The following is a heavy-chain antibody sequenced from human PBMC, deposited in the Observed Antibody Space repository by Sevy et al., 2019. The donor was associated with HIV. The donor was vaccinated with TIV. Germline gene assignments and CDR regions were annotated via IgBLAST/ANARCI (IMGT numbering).Heavy chain of an antibody. CDR3: AKLSFRDGNCFSIDY. CDR2: ISASGAST. D-gene: IGHD2-15*01. Sequence: GGYLRLSCAASGFTFSSYAMTWVRQAPGKGLEWVSGISASGASTYYADSVKGRFTISRDNSKNTLYLQINSLRAEDTAVYYCAKLSFRDGNCFSIDYWGQGTLVTVSS. CDR1: GFTFSSYA. V-gene: IGHV3-23*01. J-gene: IGHJ4*02.